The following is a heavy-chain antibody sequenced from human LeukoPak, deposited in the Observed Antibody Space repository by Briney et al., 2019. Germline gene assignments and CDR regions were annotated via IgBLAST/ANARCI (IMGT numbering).Heavy chain of an antibody. CDR2: INTNTGNP. Sequence: GASVKVSCKASGYTFTSYAMNWVRQAPGQGLEWMGWINTNTGNPTYAQGFTGRFVFSLDTSVSTAYLQISSLKAEDTAVYYSARDDGSSWPGGPYFDYWGQGTLVTVSS. J-gene: IGHJ4*02. CDR1: GYTFTSYA. CDR3: ARDDGSSWPGGPYFDY. D-gene: IGHD6-13*01. V-gene: IGHV7-4-1*02.